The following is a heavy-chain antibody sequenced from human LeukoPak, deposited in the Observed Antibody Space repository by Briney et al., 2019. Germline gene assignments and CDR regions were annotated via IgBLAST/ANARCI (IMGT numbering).Heavy chain of an antibody. J-gene: IGHJ4*02. V-gene: IGHV3-11*01. CDR3: ARGTTVTTH. Sequence: PGVSLRLSCAASGFTFSDYYKTWIRQAPGKGLEWVSYISDTGRTVHYADSVKGRFTISRDNAKNSLYLQMDSLRVDDTAVFYCARGTTVTTHWGQGTLVTVSS. D-gene: IGHD4-17*01. CDR2: ISDTGRTV. CDR1: GFTFSDYY.